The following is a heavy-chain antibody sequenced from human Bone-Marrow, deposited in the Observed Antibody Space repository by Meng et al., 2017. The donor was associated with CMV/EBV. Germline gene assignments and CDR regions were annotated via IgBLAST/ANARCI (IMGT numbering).Heavy chain of an antibody. CDR3: ARVLEYSVCSRWFDP. V-gene: IGHV1-18*01. Sequence: ASVKVPRKASGYTFNYYSISWVRQAPRQGPEWMGWISAYNGDTNYAQKFQGRVTMTTDTSTSTAYMELSRLRSDDTAVYYCARVLEYSVCSRWFDPSGQGTLVTVSS. CDR2: ISAYNGDT. CDR1: GYTFNYYS. J-gene: IGHJ5*02. D-gene: IGHD1-26*01.